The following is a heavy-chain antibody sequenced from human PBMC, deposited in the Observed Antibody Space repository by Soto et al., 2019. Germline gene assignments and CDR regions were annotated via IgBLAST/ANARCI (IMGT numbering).Heavy chain of an antibody. J-gene: IGHJ6*02. CDR1: GFTFGSHG. CDR3: AKDLRTTISDYGMDV. CDR2: ISYDETNE. Sequence: GGSLRLSCVASGFTFGSHGMHWVRQAPGKGLEWVAVISYDETNEHYVDSVKGRFTISRDNSKSILYLQMNRLRLEDTAVYKCAKDLRTTISDYGMDVWGQGTTVTVSS. V-gene: IGHV3-30*18.